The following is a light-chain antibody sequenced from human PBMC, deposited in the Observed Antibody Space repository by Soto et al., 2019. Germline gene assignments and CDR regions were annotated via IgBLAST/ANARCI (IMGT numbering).Light chain of an antibody. J-gene: IGKJ2*01. V-gene: IGKV3-20*01. Sequence: EIVLTQSPGTLYLSPGERATLSCRASQSVPSDWLAWYRHTPGQAPRLLIYGASSRATGVTDRVSGSGSGTDFTLTINRLEPEDFAVYYCQQYGNFPYTFGQGTKLEIK. CDR1: QSVPSDW. CDR3: QQYGNFPYT. CDR2: GAS.